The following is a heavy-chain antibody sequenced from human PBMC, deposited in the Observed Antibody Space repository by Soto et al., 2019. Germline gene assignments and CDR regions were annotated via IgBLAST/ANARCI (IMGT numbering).Heavy chain of an antibody. CDR2: IYWDDEK. V-gene: IGHV2-5*02. D-gene: IGHD6-13*01. Sequence: QITLKESGPTVVKPTQTLTLTCIFSGFSLSTSGEGVGWIRQPPGKSLEWLALIYWDDEKRYRASLKSRLTSTRDTSRTQLVLIMTNMDPVDTATYYCAHRRARTAGGEDAFDIWGQGTMVTISS. CDR3: AHRRARTAGGEDAFDI. J-gene: IGHJ3*02. CDR1: GFSLSTSGEG.